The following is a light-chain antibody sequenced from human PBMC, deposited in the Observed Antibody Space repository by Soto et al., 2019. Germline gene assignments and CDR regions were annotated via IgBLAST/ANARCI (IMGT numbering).Light chain of an antibody. V-gene: IGKV1-39*01. CDR1: QSISSY. J-gene: IGKJ3*01. CDR2: AAS. Sequence: DIQMTQSPSSLSASEGDRVTITCRASQSISSYLNWYQQKPGKAPKLLIYAASSLQIGVPSRFSGSGSRTDFPLTISSLQPEGFATYYCQQSYSTRPFTFSPGTKVDIK. CDR3: QQSYSTRPFT.